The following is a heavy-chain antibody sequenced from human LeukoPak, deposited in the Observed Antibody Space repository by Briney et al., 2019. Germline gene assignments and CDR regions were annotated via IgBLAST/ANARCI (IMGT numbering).Heavy chain of an antibody. CDR2: INPNSGGT. CDR1: GYTFTGYY. Sequence: ASVKVSCKASGYTFTGYYIHWVRQAPGQGLEWMGWINPNSGGTNYAQKFQGRVTITRDTSISTAYMELSRLRSDDTAVYYCARGYGGKDSFDPWGQGTLVTVSS. V-gene: IGHV1-2*02. CDR3: ARGYGGKDSFDP. D-gene: IGHD4-23*01. J-gene: IGHJ5*02.